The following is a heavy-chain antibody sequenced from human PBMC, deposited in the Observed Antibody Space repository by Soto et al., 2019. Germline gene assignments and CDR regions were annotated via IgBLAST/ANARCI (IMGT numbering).Heavy chain of an antibody. Sequence: QVQLQESGPGLVKPSGTLSLTCAVSGGSISSSNWWSWVRQPPGKGLEWIGEIYHSGSTNYNPSLKSRVTISVDKSKNQFSLKLSSVTAADTAVYYCARGVLWVGESYTLNWFDPRGQGSLVTVSS. D-gene: IGHD3-10*01. J-gene: IGHJ5*02. CDR1: GGSISSSNW. CDR2: IYHSGST. V-gene: IGHV4-4*02. CDR3: ARGVLWVGESYTLNWFDP.